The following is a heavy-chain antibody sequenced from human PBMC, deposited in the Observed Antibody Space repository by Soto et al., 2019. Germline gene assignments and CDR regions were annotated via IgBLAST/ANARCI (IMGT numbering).Heavy chain of an antibody. CDR3: AGGVYDSSGYSGDY. CDR2: IYYSGST. J-gene: IGHJ4*02. V-gene: IGHV4-31*03. D-gene: IGHD3-22*01. Sequence: SETLSLTCTVSGGSISSGGYYWSWIRQHPGKGLEWIGYIYYSGSTYYNPSLKSRVTISVDTSKNQFSLKLSSVTAADTAVYYCAGGVYDSSGYSGDYWGQGTLVTVSS. CDR1: GGSISSGGYY.